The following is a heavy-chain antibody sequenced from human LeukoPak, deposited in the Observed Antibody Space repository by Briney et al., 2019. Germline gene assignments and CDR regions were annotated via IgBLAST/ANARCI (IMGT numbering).Heavy chain of an antibody. D-gene: IGHD6-19*01. J-gene: IGHJ4*02. CDR1: GFTFSSYS. CDR3: AKADPYSSGWFRKIDY. Sequence: GGSLRLSCAASGFTFSSYSMNWVRQAPGKGLEWVSYISSSSNIYYADSVKGRFNISRDNSKNTLYLQMNTLRPEDTAVYYCAKADPYSSGWFRKIDYWGQGTLVTVSS. CDR2: ISSSSNI. V-gene: IGHV3-48*01.